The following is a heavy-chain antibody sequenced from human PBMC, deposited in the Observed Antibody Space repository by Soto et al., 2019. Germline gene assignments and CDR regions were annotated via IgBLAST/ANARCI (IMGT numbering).Heavy chain of an antibody. J-gene: IGHJ4*02. Sequence: PGGSLRLSCVASGFSLANYPMIWVRQTPGKGLEWISYSSPRGDTIYYADSVEGRFTISRDNARNSLSLHMSSLRDEDSALYYCAKGPHTNVGWPYYFESWGQGVPVTVSS. D-gene: IGHD6-19*01. CDR1: GFSLANYP. CDR3: AKGPHTNVGWPYYFES. V-gene: IGHV3-48*02. CDR2: SSPRGDTI.